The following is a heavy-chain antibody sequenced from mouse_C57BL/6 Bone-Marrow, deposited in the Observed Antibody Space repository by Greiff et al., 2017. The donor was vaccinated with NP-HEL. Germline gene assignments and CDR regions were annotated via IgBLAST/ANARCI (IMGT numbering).Heavy chain of an antibody. D-gene: IGHD1-1*01. Sequence: EVKLVESGGGLVQSGRSLRLSCATSGFTFSDFYMEWVRQAPGKGLEWIAASRNKANDYTTEYSASVKGRFIVSRDTSQSILYLQMNALIAEDTAIYYCARDAENYYGSNWYFDVWGTGTTVTVSS. V-gene: IGHV7-1*01. CDR3: ARDAENYYGSNWYFDV. CDR1: GFTFSDFY. J-gene: IGHJ1*03. CDR2: SRNKANDYTT.